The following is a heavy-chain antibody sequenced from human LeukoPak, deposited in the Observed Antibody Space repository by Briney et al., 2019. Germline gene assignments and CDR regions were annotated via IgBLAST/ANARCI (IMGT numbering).Heavy chain of an antibody. D-gene: IGHD6-19*01. J-gene: IGHJ4*02. V-gene: IGHV1-69*01. CDR3: ARAGSSGWDYYFDY. CDR2: IILIFGTA. CDR1: GGTFSSYT. Sequence: SVKVSCKASGGTFSSYTITWVRQAPGQGLEWMGGIILIFGTANYAQKFQGRGRITADESTSTAYMELSSLRSEDTAVYYCARAGSSGWDYYFDYWGQGTLVTVSS.